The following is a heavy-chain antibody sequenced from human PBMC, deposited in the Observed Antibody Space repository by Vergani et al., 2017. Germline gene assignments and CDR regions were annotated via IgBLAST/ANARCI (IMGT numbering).Heavy chain of an antibody. CDR2: IYYSGTT. V-gene: IGHV4-31*11. Sequence: QVQLQESGPGLVKPSETLSLTCAVSGYSISSGYYWSWVRQRPGMGLDWIGYIYYSGTTYYNPSLGSRLTISLDTSENHLSLKLTSVTAADTAVYYCAGQKDYYMDVWGKGATVTVS. CDR1: GYSISSGYY. J-gene: IGHJ6*03. CDR3: AGQKDYYMDV.